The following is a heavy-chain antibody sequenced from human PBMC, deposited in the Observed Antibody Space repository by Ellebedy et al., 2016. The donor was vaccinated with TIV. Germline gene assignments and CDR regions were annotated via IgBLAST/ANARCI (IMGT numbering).Heavy chain of an antibody. V-gene: IGHV1-69*13. CDR1: GGTFSSYA. CDR3: ATVLSLLLEWYFDL. CDR2: IIPIFGTA. D-gene: IGHD2-15*01. J-gene: IGHJ2*01. Sequence: SVKVSXXASGGTFSSYAISWVRQAPGQGLEWMGGIIPIFGTANYAQKFQGRVTITADESTSTAYMELSSLRSEDTAVYYCATVLSLLLEWYFDLWGRGTLVTVSS.